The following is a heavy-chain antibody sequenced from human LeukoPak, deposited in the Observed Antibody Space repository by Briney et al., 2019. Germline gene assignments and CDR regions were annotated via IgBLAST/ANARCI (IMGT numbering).Heavy chain of an antibody. CDR2: IDSGDST. CDR1: GFTVSNNF. J-gene: IGHJ4*02. Sequence: GGSLRLSCAASGFTVSNNFMSWVRQAPGKGLEWVSLIDSGDSTYYADSVKGRFTISRDNSKNTLYLQMNSLRVEDTAVYYCSVVVIAIPTWGQGTLVTVSS. V-gene: IGHV3-53*01. D-gene: IGHD2-21*01. CDR3: SVVVIAIPT.